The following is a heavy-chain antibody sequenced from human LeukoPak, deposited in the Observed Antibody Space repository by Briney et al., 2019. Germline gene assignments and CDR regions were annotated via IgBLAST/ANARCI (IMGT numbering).Heavy chain of an antibody. D-gene: IGHD3-9*01. Sequence: GGSLRLSCAASGFTFSTFAMIWVRQPPGKGLEWVSSIFPSGGEIHYADSVKGRFTISRDSSKNTLYLQINSLRGEDTAVYYCAKGRWGLTINNFDIWGQGTMVTASS. CDR1: GFTFSTFA. V-gene: IGHV3-23*01. J-gene: IGHJ3*02. CDR3: AKGRWGLTINNFDI. CDR2: IFPSGGEI.